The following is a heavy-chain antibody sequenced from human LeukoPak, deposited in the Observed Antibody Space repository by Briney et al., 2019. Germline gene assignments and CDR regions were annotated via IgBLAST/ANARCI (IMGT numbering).Heavy chain of an antibody. CDR2: ISGSGGST. CDR3: AKDLGQWELLSYYYYYYMDV. CDR1: GFTVSNNY. D-gene: IGHD1-26*01. Sequence: GGSLRLSCAASGFTVSNNYMRWVRQAPGKGLEWVSAISGSGGSTYYADSVKGRFTISRDNSKNTLYLQMNSLRAEDTAVYYCAKDLGQWELLSYYYYYYMDVWGKGTTVTVSS. J-gene: IGHJ6*03. V-gene: IGHV3-23*01.